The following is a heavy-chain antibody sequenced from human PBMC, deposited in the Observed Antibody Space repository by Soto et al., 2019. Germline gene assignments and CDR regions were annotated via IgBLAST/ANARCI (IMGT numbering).Heavy chain of an antibody. D-gene: IGHD6-19*01. Sequence: ASVKVSCKASGYTFTGYYMHWVRQAPGQGLEWMGWINPNSGGTNYAQKFQGWVTMTRDTSISTAYMELSRLRSDDTAVYYCARDLDSSGWSYYFDYWGQGTLVTSPQ. V-gene: IGHV1-2*04. J-gene: IGHJ4*02. CDR1: GYTFTGYY. CDR3: ARDLDSSGWSYYFDY. CDR2: INPNSGGT.